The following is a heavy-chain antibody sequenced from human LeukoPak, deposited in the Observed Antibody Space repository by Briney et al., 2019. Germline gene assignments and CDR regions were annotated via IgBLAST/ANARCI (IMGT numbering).Heavy chain of an antibody. J-gene: IGHJ4*02. D-gene: IGHD3-10*01. CDR1: GFSFDTYA. CDR3: AREIFGSGGYPDF. V-gene: IGHV3-33*01. CDR2: IWHDGSHK. Sequence: GGSLRLSCAAPGFSFDTYAMHWVRQAPGQGLEWVALIWHDGSHKFYSNSVRGQFTISRDNSKNTVYRQMNNLRPDHTAVYYCAREIFGSGGYPDFWGQGTLVTVSS.